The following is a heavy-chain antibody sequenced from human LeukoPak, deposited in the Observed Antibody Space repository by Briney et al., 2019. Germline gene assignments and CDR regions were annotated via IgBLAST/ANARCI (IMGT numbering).Heavy chain of an antibody. J-gene: IGHJ3*02. CDR1: GGSISSGSYY. CDR3: ARLYDSFRAFDI. CDR2: IYYSGST. D-gene: IGHD2-8*01. V-gene: IGHV4-31*03. Sequence: SETLPLTCSVSGGSISSGSYYWSWIRQYPGKGLEWIGYIYYSGSTYYNPSLKSRVTISVDTSKNQFSLKLNSVTAADTAVYYCARLYDSFRAFDIWGQGTIITVSS.